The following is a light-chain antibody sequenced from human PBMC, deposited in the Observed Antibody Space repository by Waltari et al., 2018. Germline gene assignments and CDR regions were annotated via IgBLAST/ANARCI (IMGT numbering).Light chain of an antibody. Sequence: TQSTGVSSYDIAWHQQQHGKAPRYLMRLNSDGSLSKGDGIPDRFSGSTSGAERYLTISNLQSEDEAYYYCQTWDTGIDVFGSGTRLTVL. CDR3: QTWDTGIDV. CDR1: TGVSSYD. CDR2: LNSDGSL. V-gene: IGLV4-69*02. J-gene: IGLJ6*01.